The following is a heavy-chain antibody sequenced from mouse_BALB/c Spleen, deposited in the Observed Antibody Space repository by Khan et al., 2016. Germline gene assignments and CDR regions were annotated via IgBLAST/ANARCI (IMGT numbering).Heavy chain of an antibody. Sequence: VQLKESGPGLVKPSQSLSLTCSVTGYSITSGYYWNWIRQFPGNKLEWMGYISYDGSNNYNPSLKNRISITRDTSKNQFFLKLNSVTTEDTATYYCASFYDGYSYWYFDVWGAGTTVTVSS. J-gene: IGHJ1*01. CDR3: ASFYDGYSYWYFDV. CDR2: ISYDGSN. D-gene: IGHD2-3*01. CDR1: GYSITSGYY. V-gene: IGHV3-6*02.